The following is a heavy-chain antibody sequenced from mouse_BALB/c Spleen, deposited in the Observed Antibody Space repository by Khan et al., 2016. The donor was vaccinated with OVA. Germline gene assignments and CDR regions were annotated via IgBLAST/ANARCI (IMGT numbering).Heavy chain of an antibody. CDR2: IWRGGST. D-gene: IGHD2-4*01. CDR3: ARNYDYDEGLAY. Sequence: QVQLKLSGPGLVQPSQSLSITCTVLAFSLTSYGVHWVRQSPGKGLEWPGVIWRGGSTDYNAAFISRLNISKVNFKIQVFFKMNSLQANDTAIYDCARNYDYDEGLAYWGQGTMVTVSA. CDR1: AFSLTSYG. J-gene: IGHJ3*01. V-gene: IGHV2-2*02.